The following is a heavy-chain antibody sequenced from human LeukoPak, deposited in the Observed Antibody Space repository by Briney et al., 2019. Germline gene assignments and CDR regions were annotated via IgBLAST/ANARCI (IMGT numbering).Heavy chain of an antibody. D-gene: IGHD6-25*01. CDR3: AREDGGIDY. CDR2: IYYSGST. V-gene: IGHV4-59*01. J-gene: IGHJ4*02. CDR1: GGSISSYY. Sequence: SETLSLTCTVSGGSISSYYWSWIRQPPGKGLEWIGYIYYSGSTNYNPSLKSRVAISVDTSKNQFSLKLSSVTAADTAVYYCAREDGGIDYWGQGTLVTVSS.